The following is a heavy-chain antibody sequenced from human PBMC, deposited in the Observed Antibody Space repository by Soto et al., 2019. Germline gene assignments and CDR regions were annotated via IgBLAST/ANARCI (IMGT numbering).Heavy chain of an antibody. CDR2: ISSSSSYI. J-gene: IGHJ4*02. CDR3: ARGPIVVVQAAISFLDY. Sequence: PVGSLRLSCAASGFTFSSYSMNWVRQAPGKGLEWVSSISSSSSYIYYADSVKGRFTISRDNSKNSLYLQMNSLRAEDTAVYYCARGPIVVVQAAISFLDYWGQGTLLTVSS. D-gene: IGHD2-2*01. CDR1: GFTFSSYS. V-gene: IGHV3-21*01.